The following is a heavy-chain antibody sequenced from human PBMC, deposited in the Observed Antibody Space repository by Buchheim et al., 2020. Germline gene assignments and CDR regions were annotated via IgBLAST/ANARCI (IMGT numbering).Heavy chain of an antibody. CDR3: AKEFDYGDYRFGY. Sequence: QVQLVESGGGVVQPGRSLRLSCAASGFTFSSYGMHWVRQAPGKGLEWVAVISYDGSNKYYADSVKGRFTISRDNSKNTLYLQMNSLRAEDTAVYYCAKEFDYGDYRFGYWGQGTL. CDR2: ISYDGSNK. V-gene: IGHV3-30*18. J-gene: IGHJ4*02. D-gene: IGHD4-17*01. CDR1: GFTFSSYG.